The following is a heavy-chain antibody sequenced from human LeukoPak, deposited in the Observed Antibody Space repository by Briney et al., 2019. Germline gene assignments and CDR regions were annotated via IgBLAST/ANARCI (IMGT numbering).Heavy chain of an antibody. CDR2: INHSGST. CDR1: GGSFSGYY. Sequence: SETLSLTCAVYGGSFSGYYWSWIRQPPGKGLEWIGEINHSGSTNYNPSLKSRVTISVDTSKNQFSLKLSSVTAADTAVYYCARGGGSGRWGSAFDMWGQGTMVTVSP. V-gene: IGHV4-34*01. J-gene: IGHJ3*02. CDR3: ARGGGSGRWGSAFDM. D-gene: IGHD3-16*01.